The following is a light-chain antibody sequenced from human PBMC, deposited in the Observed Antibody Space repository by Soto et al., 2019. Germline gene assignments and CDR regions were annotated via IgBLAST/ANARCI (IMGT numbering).Light chain of an antibody. Sequence: EIVLKQSPGTLSLSTGERATLSCRASQSVSSSYLAWYQQKPGQAPRLLIYGASSRATGIPDRFSGSGSGTDFTLTISSLQSEDFAVYYCQQYNNWPRTFGQGTKVDIK. V-gene: IGKV3-20*01. CDR1: QSVSSSY. CDR2: GAS. CDR3: QQYNNWPRT. J-gene: IGKJ1*01.